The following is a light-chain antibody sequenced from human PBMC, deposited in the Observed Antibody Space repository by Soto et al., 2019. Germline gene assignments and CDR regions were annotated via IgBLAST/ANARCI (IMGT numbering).Light chain of an antibody. Sequence: IVLTQSPATLSLFPGERPTLSCRASQSVGYHLAWYEQKPGQAPRLLIYDASSRATGIPDRFSGSGSGTEFTLTISRLEPEDFAVYYCQQYGTSPRTFGQGTKVDIK. J-gene: IGKJ1*01. V-gene: IGKV3-20*01. CDR3: QQYGTSPRT. CDR1: QSVGYH. CDR2: DAS.